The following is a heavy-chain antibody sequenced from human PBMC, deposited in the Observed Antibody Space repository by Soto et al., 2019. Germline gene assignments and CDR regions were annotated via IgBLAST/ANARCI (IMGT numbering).Heavy chain of an antibody. CDR2: IGTSSSYI. D-gene: IGHD4-17*01. CDR3: ARDSVRDYLYYYYGMDV. CDR1: GFTFSSYT. Sequence: GGSRRLSCAASGFTFSSYTMNWVRQAPGRGLEWVSSIGTSSSYIYYADSVKGRFTISRDNAKNSLFLQMNSLRADDTAVYYCARDSVRDYLYYYYGMDVWGQGTTVTVSS. V-gene: IGHV3-21*01. J-gene: IGHJ6*02.